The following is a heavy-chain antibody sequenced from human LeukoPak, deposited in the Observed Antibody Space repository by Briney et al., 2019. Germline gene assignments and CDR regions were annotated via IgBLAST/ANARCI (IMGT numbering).Heavy chain of an antibody. Sequence: AGGSLRLSCAASGFTFSSYGMHWVRQAPGKGLEWVANIKEDGSDKNYVESLKGRFTISRDNAKNSLYLQMDSLRAEDTAVYYCARDAGYGYDRFDYWGQGTQVTVSS. CDR3: ARDAGYGYDRFDY. CDR1: GFTFSSYG. J-gene: IGHJ4*02. V-gene: IGHV3-7*01. D-gene: IGHD5-18*01. CDR2: IKEDGSDK.